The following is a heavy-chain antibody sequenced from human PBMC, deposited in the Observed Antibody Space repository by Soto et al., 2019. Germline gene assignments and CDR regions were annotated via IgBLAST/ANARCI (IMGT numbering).Heavy chain of an antibody. J-gene: IGHJ4*02. Sequence: PGGSLRLSCAASGFTFSSYGMHWVRQAPGKGLEWVAVIWYDGSNKYYADSVKGRFTISRDNSKNTLYLQMNSLRAEDTAVYYCARPKYSGYDSYFDYWGQGTLVTVSS. CDR2: IWYDGSNK. CDR3: ARPKYSGYDSYFDY. D-gene: IGHD5-12*01. CDR1: GFTFSSYG. V-gene: IGHV3-33*01.